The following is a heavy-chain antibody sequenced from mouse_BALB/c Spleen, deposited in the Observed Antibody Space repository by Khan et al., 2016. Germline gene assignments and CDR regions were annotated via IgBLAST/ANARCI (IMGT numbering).Heavy chain of an antibody. CDR3: ATVYYDYDDAMDY. CDR2: IDPANGNT. V-gene: IGHV14-3*02. J-gene: IGHJ4*01. Sequence: VQLQQSGAELVKPGASVKLSCTASGFNIKDTYMHWVKQRPEQGLEWIGRIDPANGNTKYDPKFQGKATIPADTSSNTAYLQLSSLTSEDTAVYYCATVYYDYDDAMDYWGQGTSVTVAS. CDR1: GFNIKDTY. D-gene: IGHD2-4*01.